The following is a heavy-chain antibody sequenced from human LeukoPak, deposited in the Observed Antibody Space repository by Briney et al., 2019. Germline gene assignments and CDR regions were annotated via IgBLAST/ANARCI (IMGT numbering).Heavy chain of an antibody. CDR3: ARSRAFDI. CDR2: IYYSGST. CDR1: GGSISSSSYY. V-gene: IGHV4-39*07. Sequence: PSETLSLTCTVSGGSISSSSYYRGWIRQPPGKGLEWIGNIYYSGSTNYNPSLKSRVTISVDTSKNQFSLKLSSVTAADTAVYYCARSRAFDIWGQGTMVTVSS. J-gene: IGHJ3*02.